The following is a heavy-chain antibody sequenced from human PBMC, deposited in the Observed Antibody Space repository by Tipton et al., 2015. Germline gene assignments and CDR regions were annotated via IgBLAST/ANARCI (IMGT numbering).Heavy chain of an antibody. CDR1: GGSISSYY. J-gene: IGHJ6*02. V-gene: IGHV4-4*07. CDR3: ARHLYYYYYAMDV. CDR2: IYTRGSA. Sequence: LRLSCTVSGGSISSYYWSWIRQPAGKGLEWIGRIYTRGSANYNPSLKSRVTISVDTSKNQFSLKLSSVTAADRAVYYCARHLYYYYYAMDVWGQGTTVTVSS.